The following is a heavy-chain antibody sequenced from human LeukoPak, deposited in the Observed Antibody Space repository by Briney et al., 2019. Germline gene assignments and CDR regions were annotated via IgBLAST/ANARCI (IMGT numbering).Heavy chain of an antibody. V-gene: IGHV4-39*01. CDR3: ARHAPVGDILTGYYNPIDY. J-gene: IGHJ4*02. D-gene: IGHD3-9*01. CDR1: GGSISSSSYY. Sequence: PSETLSLTCTVSGGSISSSSYYWGWIRQPPGKGLEWIGSIYYSGSTYYNPSLKSRVTISVDTSKNQFSLKLSSVTAADTAVYYCARHAPVGDILTGYYNPIDYWGRGTLVTVSS. CDR2: IYYSGST.